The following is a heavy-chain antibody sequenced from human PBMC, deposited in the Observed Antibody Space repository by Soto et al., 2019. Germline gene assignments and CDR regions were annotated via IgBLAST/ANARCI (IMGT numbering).Heavy chain of an antibody. V-gene: IGHV3-30*02. CDR2: IRYDGSTK. CDR1: GFTFSSYG. D-gene: IGHD3-10*01. CDR3: ARDLTYYGSGSKGMDF. Sequence: GGSLRPSWVAAGFTFSSYGMHWVRRAPGKGLEWLAIIRYDGSTKYYGDSVKGRFTISRDNSKNTLYLEMNSLRAEDTAVYYCARDLTYYGSGSKGMDFWGQGTTVTVSS. J-gene: IGHJ6*02.